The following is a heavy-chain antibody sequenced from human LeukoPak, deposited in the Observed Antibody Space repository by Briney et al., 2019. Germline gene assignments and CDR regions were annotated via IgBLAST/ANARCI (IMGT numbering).Heavy chain of an antibody. CDR2: MNPNSGNT. CDR3: ARVGLGYCSGGSCYGDWFDP. J-gene: IGHJ5*02. D-gene: IGHD2-15*01. Sequence: ASVKVSCXASGYTFTSYDINWVRQASGQGLEWMGWMNPNSGNTGYAQKFQGRVTMTRNTSINTAYMELSSLRSEDTAVYYCARVGLGYCSGGSCYGDWFDPWGQGTLVTVSS. CDR1: GYTFTSYD. V-gene: IGHV1-8*01.